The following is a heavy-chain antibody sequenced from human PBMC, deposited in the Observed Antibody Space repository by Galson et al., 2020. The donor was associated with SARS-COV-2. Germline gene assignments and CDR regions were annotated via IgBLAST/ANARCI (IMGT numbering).Heavy chain of an antibody. CDR2: ISTSSSYT. V-gene: IGHV3-21*01. Sequence: NSGGSLRLSCAASGFPFSTYSMNWVRPAPGKGLEWVSSISTSSSYTYYVDSVKGRFSISRDNPRNSLYLQMNSLRAEDTAVYYCARDEGIRGYNYGRIYYGMDLWGPGTTGTVS. CDR3: ARDEGIRGYNYGRIYYGMDL. D-gene: IGHD5-18*01. CDR1: GFPFSTYS. J-gene: IGHJ6*02.